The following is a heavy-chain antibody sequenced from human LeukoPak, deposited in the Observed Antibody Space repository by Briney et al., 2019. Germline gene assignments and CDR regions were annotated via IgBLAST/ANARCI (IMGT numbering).Heavy chain of an antibody. Sequence: SETLSLTCTVSGGSISSSSYYWGWIRQPPGKGLEWIGSIYYSGSTNYNPSLKSRVTISVDTSNNQFSLKLNSVTAADTAVYYCARDNWGSYLGRHFDLWGRGTLVTVSS. V-gene: IGHV4-39*07. CDR2: IYYSGST. CDR3: ARDNWGSYLGRHFDL. D-gene: IGHD1-26*01. J-gene: IGHJ2*01. CDR1: GGSISSSSYY.